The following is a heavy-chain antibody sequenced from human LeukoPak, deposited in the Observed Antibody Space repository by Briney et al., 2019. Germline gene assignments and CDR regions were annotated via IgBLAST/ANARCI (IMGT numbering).Heavy chain of an antibody. V-gene: IGHV4-39*01. J-gene: IGHJ2*01. D-gene: IGHD3-22*01. CDR3: ARLQPTAHYCDSRALNCYFDL. CDR2: IYYSGTT. CDR1: GVSISSSSYY. Sequence: SETLSLTCTVSGVSISSSSYYWGWIRQPPGKGLEWIGSIYYSGTTYYNPSLKSRVTISLDTSKNQFSLKVNSVTSADTAVYYCARLQPTAHYCDSRALNCYFDLWGRGTLVTVSS.